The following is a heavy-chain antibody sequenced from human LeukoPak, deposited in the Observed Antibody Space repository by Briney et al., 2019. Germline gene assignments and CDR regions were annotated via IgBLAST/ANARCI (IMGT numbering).Heavy chain of an antibody. V-gene: IGHV3-11*01. CDR1: GFTFSDYY. Sequence: GGSLRLSCAASGFTFSDYYMRWIRQAPGKGLEWVSYISSSGSTIYYADSVKGRFTISRDNAKNSLYLQMNSLRAEDTAVYYCARDQYYDSSGYLGYWGQGTLVTVSS. J-gene: IGHJ4*02. CDR3: ARDQYYDSSGYLGY. CDR2: ISSSGSTI. D-gene: IGHD3-22*01.